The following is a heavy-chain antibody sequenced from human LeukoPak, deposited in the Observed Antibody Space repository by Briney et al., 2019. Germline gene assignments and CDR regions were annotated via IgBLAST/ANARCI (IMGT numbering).Heavy chain of an antibody. Sequence: ASVKVSCKASGYTFTGYYMHWVRQAPGQGLEWMGWINPNSGGTNYAQKFQGWVTMARDTSISTAYMELSSLRSEDTAVYYCARGPPSIFLHLQEYYFDYWGQGTLVTVSS. V-gene: IGHV1-2*04. D-gene: IGHD3-9*01. CDR2: INPNSGGT. J-gene: IGHJ4*02. CDR3: ARGPPSIFLHLQEYYFDY. CDR1: GYTFTGYY.